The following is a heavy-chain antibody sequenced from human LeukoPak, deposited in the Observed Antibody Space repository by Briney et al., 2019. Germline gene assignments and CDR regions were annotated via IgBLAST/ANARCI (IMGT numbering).Heavy chain of an antibody. Sequence: PSETLSLTCTVSGGSISSSSYYWGWIRQPPGKGLEWIGSIYYSGSTYYNPSLKSRVTISVDTSKNQFSLKLSSVTAADTAVYYCASLRPPDFWSGYYDNWFDPWGQGTLVTVSS. D-gene: IGHD3-3*01. CDR3: ASLRPPDFWSGYYDNWFDP. V-gene: IGHV4-39*07. J-gene: IGHJ5*02. CDR2: IYYSGST. CDR1: GGSISSSSYY.